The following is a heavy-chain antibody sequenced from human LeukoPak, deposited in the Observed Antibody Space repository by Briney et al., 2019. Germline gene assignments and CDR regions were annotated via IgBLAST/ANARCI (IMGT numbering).Heavy chain of an antibody. CDR3: ARHTADDFAY. D-gene: IGHD2-21*02. CDR1: GVSISGSNYY. Sequence: PSATLSLTCSVSGVSISGSNYYWGWIRQSPGKGLEWVGSFYPGANTYYNPSLKSRVSISVDTSKNQFSLKVPSPIAADTAVYCCARHTADDFAYWGQGTLVTVSS. CDR2: FYPGANT. J-gene: IGHJ4*02. V-gene: IGHV4-39*01.